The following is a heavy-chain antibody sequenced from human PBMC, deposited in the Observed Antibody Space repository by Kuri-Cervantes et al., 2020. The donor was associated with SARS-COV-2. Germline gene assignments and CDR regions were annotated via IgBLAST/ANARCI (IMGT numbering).Heavy chain of an antibody. D-gene: IGHD6-19*01. V-gene: IGHV3-30-3*01. J-gene: IGHJ2*01. Sequence: GGSLRLSCAASGFTFRTYAMSWVRQAPGKGLEWVAVVSYDGSKKCYADSVKGRFTISRDNSKNTLYLQMNSLRAEDTAVYYCAKDLTIAVAGFNWYFDLWGRGTLVTVSS. CDR1: GFTFRTYA. CDR2: VSYDGSKK. CDR3: AKDLTIAVAGFNWYFDL.